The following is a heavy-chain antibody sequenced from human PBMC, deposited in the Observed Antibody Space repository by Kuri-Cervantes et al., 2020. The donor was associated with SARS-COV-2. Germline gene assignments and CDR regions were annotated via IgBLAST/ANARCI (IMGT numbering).Heavy chain of an antibody. J-gene: IGHJ5*02. Sequence: ASVKVSCKASGYTFTGYYMHWVRQAPGQGLEWMGWINPNSGGTNYAQKFQGWVTMNRDTSISTAYMELSRLRSDDTAVYYCATVHDYYDSSGYSNGWFAPCGQGTLVPVSS. CDR3: ATVHDYYDSSGYSNGWFAP. CDR1: GYTFTGYY. V-gene: IGHV1-2*04. D-gene: IGHD3-22*01. CDR2: INPNSGGT.